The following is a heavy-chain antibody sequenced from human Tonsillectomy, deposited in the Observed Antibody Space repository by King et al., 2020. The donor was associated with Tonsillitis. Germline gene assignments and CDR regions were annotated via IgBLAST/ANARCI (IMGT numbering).Heavy chain of an antibody. V-gene: IGHV1-18*01. CDR2: ISAYNGNT. D-gene: IGHD6-13*01. Sequence: VQLVEAGAEVKKPGASVKVSCKASCYTFTSYGISWVRQAPGQGLEWMGWISAYNGNTNYAQKLQGRVTMTTDTSTSTAYMELRSLRSGETAVYYCVREGSISWWYFFDYWGQGTLVTVSS. CDR3: VREGSISWWYFFDY. J-gene: IGHJ4*02. CDR1: CYTFTSYG.